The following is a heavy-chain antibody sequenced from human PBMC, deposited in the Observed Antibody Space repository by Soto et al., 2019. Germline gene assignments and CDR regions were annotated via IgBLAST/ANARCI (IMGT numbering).Heavy chain of an antibody. D-gene: IGHD1-20*01. V-gene: IGHV3-53*04. CDR1: GFTVSSNY. CDR3: ARGILKDGMDV. CDR2: LYSGGST. J-gene: IGHJ6*02. Sequence: EVQLVESGGGLVQPGGSLRLSCAASGFTVSSNYMSWVRQAPGKGLEWVSVLYSGGSTYYADSVKGRFTISSHNSKNTLYLQMNSLRAEETAVYYCARGILKDGMDVWGQGTTVTVSS.